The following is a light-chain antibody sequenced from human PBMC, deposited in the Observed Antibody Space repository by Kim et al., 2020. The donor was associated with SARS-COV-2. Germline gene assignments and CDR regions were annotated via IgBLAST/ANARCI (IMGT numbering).Light chain of an antibody. CDR1: QNINYY. CDR3: QQGHTSSLLT. J-gene: IGKJ4*01. V-gene: IGKV1-39*01. Sequence: DIQMSQSPSSLASSVGDRVTITCRESQNINYYLNWYQQKPGKAPKLLIYAASTLQSGVPSRFSGSGSGTDFTLTINSLQTEDFATYYCQQGHTSSLLTFGGRTKVDIK. CDR2: AAS.